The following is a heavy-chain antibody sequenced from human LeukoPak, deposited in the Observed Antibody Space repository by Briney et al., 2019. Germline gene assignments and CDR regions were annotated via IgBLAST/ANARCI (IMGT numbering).Heavy chain of an antibody. CDR1: VGSISSYY. J-gene: IGHJ3*02. V-gene: IGHV4-4*07. CDR2: IYTSGST. Sequence: SETLSLTCTVSVGSISSYYWSWIRQPAGKGLEWIGRIYTSGSTNYNPSLKSRVTMSVDTSKNQFSLKLSSVTAADTAVYYCARDPTSSDAFDIWGQGTMVTVSS. D-gene: IGHD3-16*01. CDR3: ARDPTSSDAFDI.